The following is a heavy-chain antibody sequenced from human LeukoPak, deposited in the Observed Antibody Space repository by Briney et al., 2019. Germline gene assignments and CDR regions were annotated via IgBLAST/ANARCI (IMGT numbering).Heavy chain of an antibody. CDR3: ARSVSTRYSSGWYGY. V-gene: IGHV4-30-4*07. J-gene: IGHJ4*02. CDR1: GGSISSGGYS. Sequence: SETLSLTCAVSGGSISSGGYSWSWIRQPPGKGLEWIGYIYYSGSTYYNPSLKSRVTISVDTSKNQFSLKLSSVTAADTAVYYCARSVSTRYSSGWYGYWGQGTLVTVSS. D-gene: IGHD6-19*01. CDR2: IYYSGST.